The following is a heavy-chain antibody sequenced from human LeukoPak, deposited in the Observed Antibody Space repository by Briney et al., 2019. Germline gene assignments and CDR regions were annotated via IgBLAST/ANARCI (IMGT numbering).Heavy chain of an antibody. Sequence: GGSLRLSCAASGFTFRSYGMHWVRQAPGKGLEWVAFIRYDGSNKYYADSVKGRFTISRDNSKNTLYLQMNSLRAEDTAVYYCATLDTAMATFDYWGQGTLVTVSS. CDR3: ATLDTAMATFDY. CDR1: GFTFRSYG. J-gene: IGHJ4*02. V-gene: IGHV3-30*02. D-gene: IGHD5-18*01. CDR2: IRYDGSNK.